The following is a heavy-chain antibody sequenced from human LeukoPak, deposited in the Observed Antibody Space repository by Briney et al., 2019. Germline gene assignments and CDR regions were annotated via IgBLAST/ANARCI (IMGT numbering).Heavy chain of an antibody. Sequence: GGSLTLSCAGSGFTFSSYAMSWVRQAPGQGLEWVSVISDSGDYTSYADSVRGRFTISRDNSRNTLYLQMISLRPEDTAVYYCAKDPPFGKYCTIGVCSPFDYWGQGTLVTVSS. J-gene: IGHJ4*02. CDR3: AKDPPFGKYCTIGVCSPFDY. V-gene: IGHV3-23*01. CDR2: ISDSGDYT. D-gene: IGHD2-8*01. CDR1: GFTFSSYA.